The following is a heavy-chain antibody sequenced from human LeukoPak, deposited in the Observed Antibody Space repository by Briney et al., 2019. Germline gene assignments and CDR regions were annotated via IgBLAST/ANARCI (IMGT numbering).Heavy chain of an antibody. Sequence: GGSLRLSCTVSGFTFGDHAMSWVRQAPGKGLEWVGFIRSKTYGGTTEYAASVKGRFIISRDDSTSIAYLQMNSLKTEDTAVYYCTRGPIQLWLYHGMDVWGQGTPVTVSS. D-gene: IGHD5-18*01. CDR1: GFTFGDHA. CDR3: TRGPIQLWLYHGMDV. V-gene: IGHV3-49*04. CDR2: IRSKTYGGTT. J-gene: IGHJ6*02.